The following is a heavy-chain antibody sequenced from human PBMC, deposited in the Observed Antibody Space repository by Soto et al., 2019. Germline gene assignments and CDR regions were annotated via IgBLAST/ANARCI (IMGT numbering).Heavy chain of an antibody. CDR1: GGTFSSYA. CDR3: ARSQKVGGDGYKRSLYGMDV. J-gene: IGHJ6*02. Sequence: SVKVSCKASGGTFSSYAISWVRQAPGQGLEWMGGIIPIFGTANYAQKFQGRVTITADESTSTAYMELSSLRSEDTAVYYCARSQKVGGDGYKRSLYGMDVWGQGTTVTVSS. D-gene: IGHD3-16*01. V-gene: IGHV1-69*13. CDR2: IIPIFGTA.